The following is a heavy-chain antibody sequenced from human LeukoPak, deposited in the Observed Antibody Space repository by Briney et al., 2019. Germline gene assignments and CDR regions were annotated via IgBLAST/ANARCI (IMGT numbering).Heavy chain of an antibody. Sequence: PGGSLRLSCAASGFTFSNAWMSWVRQAPGKGVEWVGRIKSKTDGGTTDYAAPVKGRFTISRDDSKNTLYLQMNSLKTEDTAVYYCTTGGSYFNDAFDIWGQGTMVTVSS. CDR3: TTGGSYFNDAFDI. J-gene: IGHJ3*02. CDR1: GFTFSNAW. D-gene: IGHD1-26*01. V-gene: IGHV3-15*01. CDR2: IKSKTDGGTT.